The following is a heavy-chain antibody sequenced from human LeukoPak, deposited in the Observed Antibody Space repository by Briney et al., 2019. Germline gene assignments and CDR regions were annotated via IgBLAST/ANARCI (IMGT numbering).Heavy chain of an antibody. CDR2: INPNSGGT. CDR1: GYTFTGYY. CDR3: ARDRVIAVAGTLLSY. D-gene: IGHD6-19*01. Sequence: ASVTVSCKASGYTFTGYYMHWVRQAPGQGLEWMGWINPNSGGTNYAQKFQGRVTMTRDTSTSTAYMELSRLRSDDTAVYYCARDRVIAVAGTLLSYWGQGTLVTVSS. J-gene: IGHJ4*02. V-gene: IGHV1-2*02.